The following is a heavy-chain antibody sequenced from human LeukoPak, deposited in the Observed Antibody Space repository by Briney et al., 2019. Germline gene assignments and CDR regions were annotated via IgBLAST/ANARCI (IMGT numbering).Heavy chain of an antibody. Sequence: PGGSLRLSCAASGFTFSSYGMHWVRQAPGKGLEWVAVIWYDGSNKYYADSVKGRFTISRDNSKNTLYLQMNSLRAEDTAVYYCARDAGYSYGQSNFDYWGQGTLVTVSS. CDR2: IWYDGSNK. V-gene: IGHV3-33*01. D-gene: IGHD5-18*01. CDR1: GFTFSSYG. CDR3: ARDAGYSYGQSNFDY. J-gene: IGHJ4*02.